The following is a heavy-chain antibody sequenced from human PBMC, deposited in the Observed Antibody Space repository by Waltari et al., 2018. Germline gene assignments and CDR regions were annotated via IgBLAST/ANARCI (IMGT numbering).Heavy chain of an antibody. CDR3: AKGVKLERRQGAFDI. V-gene: IGHV3-9*01. J-gene: IGHJ3*02. CDR2: ISWNSGSI. CDR1: GFTFDDYA. Sequence: VQLVESGGGLVQPGRSLRLSCAASGFTFDDYAMHWVRQAPGKGLEWVSGISWNSGSIGYADAVKGRYTISRENAKNSLYLQMNSLRAEDRAWYYCAKGVKLERRQGAFDIWGQGTMVTVSS. D-gene: IGHD1-1*01.